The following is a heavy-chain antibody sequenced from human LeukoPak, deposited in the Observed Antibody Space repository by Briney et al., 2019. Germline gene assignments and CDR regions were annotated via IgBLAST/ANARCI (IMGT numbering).Heavy chain of an antibody. J-gene: IGHJ4*02. CDR3: ARVDGGFPLDY. D-gene: IGHD2-15*01. Sequence: TGGSLRLSCAASGFTFSSYWMHWVRQAPGKGLVWVSRINSDGSSTSYADSVKGRFPISRDNAKNTLYLQMHSLRTEDTAVYYCARVDGGFPLDYWGQGTLVTVPS. CDR1: GFTFSSYW. V-gene: IGHV3-74*01. CDR2: INSDGSST.